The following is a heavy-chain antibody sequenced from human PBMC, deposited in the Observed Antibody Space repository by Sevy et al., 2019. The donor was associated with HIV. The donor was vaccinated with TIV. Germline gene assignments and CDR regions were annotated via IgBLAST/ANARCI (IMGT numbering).Heavy chain of an antibody. CDR1: GYTFTGYY. D-gene: IGHD6-13*01. CDR3: ARDFQRSAAAGNPGYFQH. V-gene: IGHV1-2*02. CDR2: INPNSGGT. J-gene: IGHJ1*01. Sequence: ASVKVSCKASGYTFTGYYMHWVRQAPGQGLEWMGWINPNSGGTNYAQKFQGRVTMTRETSISTAYMELSRLRSDDTAMYYCARDFQRSAAAGNPGYFQHWGQGTLVTVSS.